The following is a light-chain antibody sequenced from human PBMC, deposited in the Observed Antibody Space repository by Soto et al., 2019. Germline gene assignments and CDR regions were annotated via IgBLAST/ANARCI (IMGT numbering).Light chain of an antibody. CDR1: QSISSY. Sequence: DIQMTQSPSSLSASVGYRVTITCRASQSISSYLNWYQQKPGKAPKLLIYSASSLQSGVPSRFSGSGSGTDFTLTISSLQPEDFATYYCQQGYSTPRTFGQGTKVDNK. V-gene: IGKV1-39*01. CDR2: SAS. J-gene: IGKJ1*01. CDR3: QQGYSTPRT.